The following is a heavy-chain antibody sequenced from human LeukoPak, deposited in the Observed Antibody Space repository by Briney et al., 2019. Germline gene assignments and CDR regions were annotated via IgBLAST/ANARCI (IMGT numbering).Heavy chain of an antibody. J-gene: IGHJ4*02. D-gene: IGHD3-16*01. CDR3: ARDLGNYDRGTSYFDH. CDR1: GFTFSSYA. CDR2: ISYDGSNK. Sequence: GGSLRLSCAASGFTFSSYAMHWVRQAPGKGLEWVAVISYDGSNKYYADSVKGRFTISRDNSKNTLYLQMNSLRAEDTAVYYCARDLGNYDRGTSYFDHWGQGTLVTVSS. V-gene: IGHV3-30-3*01.